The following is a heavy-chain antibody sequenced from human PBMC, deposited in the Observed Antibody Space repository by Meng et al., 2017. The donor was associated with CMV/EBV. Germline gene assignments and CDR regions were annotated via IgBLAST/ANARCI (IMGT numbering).Heavy chain of an antibody. Sequence: GGSLRLSCAASRFTFSSYGMHWVRQAPGKGLEWVAFIRYDGSNKYYADSVKGRFTISRDNSKNTLYLQMNSLRAEDTVVYYCAKDRGYYDSSGYNPMGDYYGMDVWGQGTTVTVSS. CDR3: AKDRGYYDSSGYNPMGDYYGMDV. CDR2: IRYDGSNK. D-gene: IGHD3-22*01. CDR1: RFTFSSYG. J-gene: IGHJ6*02. V-gene: IGHV3-30*02.